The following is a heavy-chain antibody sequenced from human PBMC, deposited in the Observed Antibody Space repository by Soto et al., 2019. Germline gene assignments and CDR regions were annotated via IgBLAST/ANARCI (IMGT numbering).Heavy chain of an antibody. CDR3: ARVLYSSSWYDYYYGMDV. Sequence: SETLSLTCTVSGGSISSSSYYWGWIRQPPGKGLEWIGSIYYSGSTYYNPSLKSRVTISVDTSKNQFSLKLSSVTAADTAVYYCARVLYSSSWYDYYYGMDVWGQGTTV. CDR1: GGSISSSSYY. V-gene: IGHV4-39*01. D-gene: IGHD6-13*01. CDR2: IYYSGST. J-gene: IGHJ6*02.